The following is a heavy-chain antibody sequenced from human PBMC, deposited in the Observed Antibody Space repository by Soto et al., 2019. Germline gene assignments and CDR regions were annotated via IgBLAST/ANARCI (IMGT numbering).Heavy chain of an antibody. J-gene: IGHJ4*02. D-gene: IGHD3-9*01. Sequence: PGGSLRLSCTASGFTFGVYAMSWFRQAPGKGLEWVGFIRSKAYGGTTEYAASVKGRFTISRDDSKSIAYLQMNSLKTEDTALYYCTRRAEYDILTSFDYWGQGTLVTVSS. CDR2: IRSKAYGGTT. V-gene: IGHV3-49*03. CDR1: GFTFGVYA. CDR3: TRRAEYDILTSFDY.